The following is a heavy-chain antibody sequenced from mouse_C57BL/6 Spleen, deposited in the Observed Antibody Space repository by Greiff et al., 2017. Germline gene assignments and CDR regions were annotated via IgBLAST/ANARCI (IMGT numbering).Heavy chain of an antibody. CDR2: LSSGGSYT. D-gene: IGHD1-1*01. CDR3: ARLGSSPNWYFDV. Sequence: EVKVVESGGDLVKPGGSLKLSCAASGFTFSSYGMSWVRQTPDKRLEWVATLSSGGSYTYSPVSVKGRFTISRDNAKNTLYLQMSSLKSEDTAMYYCARLGSSPNWYFDVWGTGTTVTVSS. CDR1: GFTFSSYG. J-gene: IGHJ1*03. V-gene: IGHV5-6*01.